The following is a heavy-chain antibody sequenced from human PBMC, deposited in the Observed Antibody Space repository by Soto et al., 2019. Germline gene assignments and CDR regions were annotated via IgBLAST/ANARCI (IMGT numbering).Heavy chain of an antibody. CDR2: IYYSGST. CDR1: GGSISSYY. J-gene: IGHJ4*02. D-gene: IGHD4-17*01. CDR3: ARRYGASLDY. V-gene: IGHV4-59*01. Sequence: SETLSLTCTVSGGSISSYYWSWIRQPPGKGLEWIGYIYYSGSTNYNPSLKSRVTISVDTSKNQFSLKLSSVTAADTAVYYCARRYGASLDYWGQGTRVTVSS.